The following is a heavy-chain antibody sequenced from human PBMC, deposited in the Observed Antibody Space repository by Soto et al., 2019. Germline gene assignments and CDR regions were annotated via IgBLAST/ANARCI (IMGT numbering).Heavy chain of an antibody. V-gene: IGHV5-51*01. Sequence: GESLKISCKGSGYSFTSYWIGWVRQMPGKGLEWMGIIYPGDSDTRYSPSFQGQVTISADKSISTAYLQWSSLKASDTAMYYCAKTTDYGGYEAMNDFDIWGQGTMVTVSS. CDR1: GYSFTSYW. CDR3: AKTTDYGGYEAMNDFDI. J-gene: IGHJ3*02. D-gene: IGHD4-17*01. CDR2: IYPGDSDT.